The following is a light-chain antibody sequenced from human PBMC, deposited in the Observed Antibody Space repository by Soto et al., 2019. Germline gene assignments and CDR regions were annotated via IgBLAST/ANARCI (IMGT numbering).Light chain of an antibody. CDR3: QQYYSTPPT. Sequence: DIVMTQSPDSLPVSLGESATINCKSSQSVLYSSNNKNDLAWYQQKPGQPPKLLIYWSSALESGVPDRFSGSGSGTDFTLTISSLQAEDVAVYYCQQYYSTPPTVGQGTRLEIK. V-gene: IGKV4-1*01. CDR2: WSS. CDR1: QSVLYSSNNKND. J-gene: IGKJ5*01.